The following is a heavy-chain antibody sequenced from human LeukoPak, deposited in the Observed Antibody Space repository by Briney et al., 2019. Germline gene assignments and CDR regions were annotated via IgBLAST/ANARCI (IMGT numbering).Heavy chain of an antibody. CDR2: IRNKANSYTT. CDR3: ASLLR. J-gene: IGHJ4*02. D-gene: IGHD3-22*01. V-gene: IGHV3-72*01. CDR1: GFTFSDHY. Sequence: GGSLRLSCAASGFTFSDHYMDWVRQAPGKGLEWVGRIRNKANSYTTEYAASVKGRFTISRDDSKNSVYLQMNCLKTEDTAVYYCASLLRWGQGTLVTVSS.